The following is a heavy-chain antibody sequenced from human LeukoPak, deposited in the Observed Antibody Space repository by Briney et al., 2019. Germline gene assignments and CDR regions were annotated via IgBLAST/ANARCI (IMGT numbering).Heavy chain of an antibody. CDR3: ARRYAIAVAGDFDY. V-gene: IGHV4-61*09. D-gene: IGHD6-19*01. CDR1: GGSISSGRYC. CDR2: IHASGNT. J-gene: IGHJ4*02. Sequence: SETLSLTCTVSGGSISSGRYCWSWIRQPAGKGLEWIGHIHASGNTNYNPSLKSRLTISVDTSKNQFSLKLSSVTAADTAVYYCARRYAIAVAGDFDYWGQGTLVTVSS.